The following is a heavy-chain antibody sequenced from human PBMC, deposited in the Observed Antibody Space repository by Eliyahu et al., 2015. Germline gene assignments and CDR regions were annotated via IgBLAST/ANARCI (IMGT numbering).Heavy chain of an antibody. Sequence: QVQLQESGPGLVKPSQTLSXTCTVSGXSISSGGYYWSWVRQHPEKGLEWIGYIYYSGSTYYNPSLKSRLTISVDTSKNQFSLKLSSVTAADTAVYYCARGESQYSNSWCYFDLWGQGSLVTVSS. V-gene: IGHV4-31*03. D-gene: IGHD6-13*01. CDR1: GXSISSGGYY. CDR2: IYYSGST. J-gene: IGHJ4*02. CDR3: ARGESQYSNSWCYFDL.